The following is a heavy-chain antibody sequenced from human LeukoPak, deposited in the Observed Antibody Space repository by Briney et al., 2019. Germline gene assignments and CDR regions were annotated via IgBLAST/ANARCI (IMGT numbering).Heavy chain of an antibody. CDR2: IYYSGST. J-gene: IGHJ5*02. Sequence: SETLSLTCTVTGGSISSYYWSWIRQPPGKGLEWIGYIYYSGSTNYNPSLKSRVTISVDTSKNQFPLKLSSVTAADTAVYYCARDYYSSSWYNWFDPWGQGTLVTVSA. CDR3: ARDYYSSSWYNWFDP. D-gene: IGHD6-13*01. V-gene: IGHV4-59*01. CDR1: GGSISSYY.